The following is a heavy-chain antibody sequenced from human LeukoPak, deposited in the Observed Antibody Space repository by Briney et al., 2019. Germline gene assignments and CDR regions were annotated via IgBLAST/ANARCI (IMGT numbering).Heavy chain of an antibody. J-gene: IGHJ5*02. CDR3: ARGDRIAALGFDP. Sequence: GGSLRLSCTASGFTFGDYAMSWFRQAPGKGLEWVSYISSSGSTIYYADSVKGRFTISRDNAKNSLYLQMNSLRAEDTAVYYCARGDRIAALGFDPWGQGTLVTVSS. CDR2: ISSSGSTI. D-gene: IGHD6-25*01. V-gene: IGHV3-48*03. CDR1: GFTFGDYA.